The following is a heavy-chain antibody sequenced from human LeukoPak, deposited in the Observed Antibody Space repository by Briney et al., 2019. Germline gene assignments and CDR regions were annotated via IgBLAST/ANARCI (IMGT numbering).Heavy chain of an antibody. CDR1: GFTFSSYA. J-gene: IGHJ4*02. Sequence: HPGGSLRLSCAASGFTFSSYAMHWVRQAPGKGLEWVAVISYDGSNKYYADSVKGRFTISRDNSKNTLYLQMNSLKAEDTAVYYCARDEEGGIDYWGQGTLVTVSS. CDR2: ISYDGSNK. V-gene: IGHV3-30-3*01. CDR3: ARDEEGGIDY. D-gene: IGHD1-26*01.